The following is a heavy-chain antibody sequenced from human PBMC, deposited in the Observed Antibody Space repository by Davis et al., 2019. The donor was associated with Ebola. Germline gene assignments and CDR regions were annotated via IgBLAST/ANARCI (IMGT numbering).Heavy chain of an antibody. CDR1: GGSISSYY. CDR3: ARGRGSLGSNSDN. Sequence: PGGSLRLSCTVSGGSISSYYWSWIRQPPGKGLEWIAYIYYTGSTSYNPSLKSRVTISLDTSKNQFSLRLSSVTAADTAVYYCARGRGSLGSNSDNWGQGTLVTVSS. D-gene: IGHD6-13*01. CDR2: IYYTGST. V-gene: IGHV4-59*01. J-gene: IGHJ4*02.